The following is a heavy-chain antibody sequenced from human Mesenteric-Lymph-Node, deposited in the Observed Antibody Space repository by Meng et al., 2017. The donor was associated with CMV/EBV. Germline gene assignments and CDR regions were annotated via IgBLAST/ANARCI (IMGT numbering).Heavy chain of an antibody. J-gene: IGHJ2*01. V-gene: IGHV4-34*01. CDR3: ARALATITTWYVDL. D-gene: IGHD5-12*01. CDR2: INHSGST. Sequence: VYGGSFSGYYWSWIRQPPGKGLEWIGEINHSGSTNYNPSLKSRVTISVDTSKNQFSLKLSSVTAADTAVYYCARALATITTWYVDLWGRGTLVTVSS. CDR1: GGSFSGYY.